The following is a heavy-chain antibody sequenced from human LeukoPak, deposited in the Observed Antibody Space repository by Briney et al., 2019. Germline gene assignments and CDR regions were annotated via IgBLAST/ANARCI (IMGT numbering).Heavy chain of an antibody. CDR3: ARGYSGSYYGV. D-gene: IGHD1-26*01. CDR2: IFYSGST. V-gene: IGHV4-59*01. Sequence: SETLSLTCTVSGGSISNYYWSWSPQPPGKRPEWIGYIFYSGSTNYNPSLKSRVTISVDTSKNQFSLQLSSVTAADTAVYYCARGYSGSYYGVWGQRTLVTVSS. J-gene: IGHJ4*02. CDR1: GGSISNYY.